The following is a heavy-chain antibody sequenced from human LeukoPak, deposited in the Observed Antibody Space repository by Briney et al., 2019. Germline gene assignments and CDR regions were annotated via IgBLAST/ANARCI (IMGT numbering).Heavy chain of an antibody. V-gene: IGHV4-61*10. CDR2: IYYSGST. J-gene: IGHJ5*02. Sequence: PSQTLSLTCTVSGGSISSGSYYWSWIRQPAGKGLEWIGFIYYSGSTNYNPPLKSRVTISVDTSKNQFSLKLSSVTAADTAVYYCARGRRRFDPWGQGTLVTVSS. CDR1: GGSISSGSYY. CDR3: ARGRRRFDP.